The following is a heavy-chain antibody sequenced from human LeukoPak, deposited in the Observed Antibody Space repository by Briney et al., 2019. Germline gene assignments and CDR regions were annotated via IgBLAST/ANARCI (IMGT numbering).Heavy chain of an antibody. Sequence: GASVKVSCKASGYTFTSYGISWVRQAPGQGLEWMEWISAYNGNTNYAQKLQGRVTMTTDTSTSTAYMELRSLRSDDTAVYYCARDPSSIFGVVLNYYYGMDVWGQGTTVTVSS. CDR1: GYTFTSYG. D-gene: IGHD3-3*01. J-gene: IGHJ6*02. V-gene: IGHV1-18*01. CDR2: ISAYNGNT. CDR3: ARDPSSIFGVVLNYYYGMDV.